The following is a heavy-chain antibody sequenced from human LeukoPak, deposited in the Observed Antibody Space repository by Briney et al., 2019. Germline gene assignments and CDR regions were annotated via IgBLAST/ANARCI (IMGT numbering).Heavy chain of an antibody. J-gene: IGHJ4*02. CDR3: ARDYGSGSSYDY. Sequence: ASVKVSCKASGYTFTSYDINWVRQATGQGLEWMGWMNPNSGNTGYAQKFQGRVTMTRNTSISTAYVELSSLRSEDTAVYYCARDYGSGSSYDYWGQGTLVTVSS. V-gene: IGHV1-8*01. CDR1: GYTFTSYD. D-gene: IGHD3-10*01. CDR2: MNPNSGNT.